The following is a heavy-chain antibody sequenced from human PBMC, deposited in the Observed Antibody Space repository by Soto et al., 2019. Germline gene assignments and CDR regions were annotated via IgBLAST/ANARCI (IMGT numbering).Heavy chain of an antibody. D-gene: IGHD6-19*01. CDR1: GYSFSSYW. J-gene: IGHJ6*02. CDR2: IYPGDSDT. V-gene: IGHV5-51*01. CDR3: ARSKRGAYSSGWYSLSGYYNYGIDA. Sequence: GESLKISCKASGYSFSSYWIGWVRQMPGKGLEWMGIIYPGDSDTKYSPSVQGQVTISADRSISTAYLQWTSLKASDTAMYYCARSKRGAYSSGWYSLSGYYNYGIDAWGQGTKVTVSS.